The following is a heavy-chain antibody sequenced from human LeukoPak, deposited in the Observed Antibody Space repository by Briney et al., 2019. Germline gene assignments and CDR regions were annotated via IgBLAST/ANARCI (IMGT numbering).Heavy chain of an antibody. CDR2: ISSSGSTI. CDR1: GFTFSDYY. J-gene: IGHJ5*02. D-gene: IGHD3-9*01. CDR3: ARGHYDILNWFDP. V-gene: IGHV3-11*01. Sequence: GGSLRLSCAASGFTFSDYYMSWIRHAPGKGLEWDSYISSSGSTIYYADSVEGRFTISRDNAKNSLYLQMNSLRAEDTAVYYCARGHYDILNWFDPWGQGTLVTVSS.